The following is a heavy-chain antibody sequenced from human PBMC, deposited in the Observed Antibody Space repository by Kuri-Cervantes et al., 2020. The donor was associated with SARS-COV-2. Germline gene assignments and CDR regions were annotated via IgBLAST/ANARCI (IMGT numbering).Heavy chain of an antibody. CDR3: ATRGTEGGSGAFDY. CDR2: IGSYGVTT. Sequence: GESLKISCAASGFTFSSYDMSWVRQAPGKGLEWVAGIGSYGVTTYYADSVKGRFTISRDNSKNTLYLQMNSLRAEDTAVYYCATRGTEGGSGAFDYWGQGTLVTVSS. V-gene: IGHV3-23*01. D-gene: IGHD6-25*01. J-gene: IGHJ4*02. CDR1: GFTFSSYD.